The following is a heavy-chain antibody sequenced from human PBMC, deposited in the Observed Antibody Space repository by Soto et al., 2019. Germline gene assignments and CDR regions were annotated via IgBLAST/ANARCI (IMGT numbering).Heavy chain of an antibody. CDR2: IFHDGTA. V-gene: IGHV4-4*02. CDR3: AAQSSYSSGPIDY. CDR1: GVSISSGNW. J-gene: IGHJ4*02. Sequence: SETLSLTCAVSGVSISSGNWWTWVRQSPQRGLEYIGEIFHDGTANYYPSFERRVAISVDTSKNQFSLKLSSVTAADTAVYYCAAQSSYSSGPIDYWGQGTLVTVSS. D-gene: IGHD6-19*01.